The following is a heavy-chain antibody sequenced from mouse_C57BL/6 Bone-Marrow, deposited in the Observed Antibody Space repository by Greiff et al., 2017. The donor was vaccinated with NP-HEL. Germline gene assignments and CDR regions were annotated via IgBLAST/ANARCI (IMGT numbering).Heavy chain of an antibody. CDR3: AKGIITTVVDAMDY. V-gene: IGHV3-6*01. CDR1: GYSITSGYY. CDR2: ISYDGSN. Sequence: EVQLVESGPGLVKPSQSLSLTCSVTGYSITSGYYWNWIRQFPGNKLEWMGYISYDGSNNYNPSLKNRISITRDTSKNQFFLKLNSVTTEDTATYYCAKGIITTVVDAMDYWGQGTSVTVSS. D-gene: IGHD1-1*01. J-gene: IGHJ4*01.